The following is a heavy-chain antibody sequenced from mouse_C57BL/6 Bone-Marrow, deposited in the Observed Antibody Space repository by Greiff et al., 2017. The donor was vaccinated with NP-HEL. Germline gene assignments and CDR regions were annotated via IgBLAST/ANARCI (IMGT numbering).Heavy chain of an antibody. D-gene: IGHD1-1*01. J-gene: IGHJ4*01. CDR2: IWTGGGT. CDR3: ARNNPYYYGSEAMDY. Sequence: QVQLQQSGPGLVAPSQSLSITCTVSGFSLTSYAISWVRQPPGKGLEWLGVIWTGGGTNYNSALKSRLSISKDNSKSQVFLKMNSLQTDDTARYYCARNNPYYYGSEAMDYWGQGTSVTVSS. CDR1: GFSLTSYA. V-gene: IGHV2-9-1*01.